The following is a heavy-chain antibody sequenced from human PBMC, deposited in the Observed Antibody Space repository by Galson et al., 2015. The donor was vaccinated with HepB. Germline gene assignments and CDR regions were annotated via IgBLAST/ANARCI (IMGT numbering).Heavy chain of an antibody. CDR3: ARGTPLYSSSWYYFDY. V-gene: IGHV3-21*01. CDR1: GFTFSSYS. D-gene: IGHD6-13*01. CDR2: ISSSSSYI. J-gene: IGHJ4*02. Sequence: SLRLSCAASGFTFSSYSMNWVRQAPGKGLEWVSSISSSSSYIYYADSVKGRFTISRDNAKNSLYLQMNSLRAEDTAVYYCARGTPLYSSSWYYFDYWGQGTLVTVSS.